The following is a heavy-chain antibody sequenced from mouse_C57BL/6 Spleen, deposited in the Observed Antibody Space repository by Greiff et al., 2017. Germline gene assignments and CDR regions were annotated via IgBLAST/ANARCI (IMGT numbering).Heavy chain of an antibody. J-gene: IGHJ4*01. Sequence: QVQLQQPGAELVMPGASVKLSCKASGYTFTSYWMHWVKQRPGQGLEWIGEIDPSDSYTNYNQKFKGKSTLTVDKSSSPAYMQLSSLTSEDSAVYYCARKHYGSPMDYWGQGTSVTVSS. CDR1: GYTFTSYW. D-gene: IGHD1-1*01. V-gene: IGHV1-69*01. CDR2: IDPSDSYT. CDR3: ARKHYGSPMDY.